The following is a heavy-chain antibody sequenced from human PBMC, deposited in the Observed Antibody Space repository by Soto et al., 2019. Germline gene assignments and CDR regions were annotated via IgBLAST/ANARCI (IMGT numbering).Heavy chain of an antibody. CDR1: GYSFTGYY. CDR3: VRGCYTTGGYPFPYLDY. Sequence: HEHLVQSGAEVKRPGASLKVSCKASGYSFTGYYIHWVRQAPGQGLEWMGWINPDSGATNYAQHLLGRAIRTTDASISTAPVHLIRLTSDDPAVYSCVRGCYTTGGYPFPYLDYWGQGTLAIVSS. CDR2: INPDSGAT. J-gene: IGHJ4*02. D-gene: IGHD2-2*02. V-gene: IGHV1-2*02.